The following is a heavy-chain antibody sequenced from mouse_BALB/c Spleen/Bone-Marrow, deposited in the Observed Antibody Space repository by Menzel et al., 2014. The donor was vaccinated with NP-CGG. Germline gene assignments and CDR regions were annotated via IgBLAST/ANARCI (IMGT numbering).Heavy chain of an antibody. J-gene: IGHJ2*01. CDR1: NYTFTTYY. D-gene: IGHD1-1*01. V-gene: IGHV1S56*01. CDR2: IYPGNVNT. CDR3: ARSRYGSYYGY. Sequence: VQLQQSGPELVKPGASVRISCKASNYTFTTYYIYWVKQRSGQGLEWIGWIYPGNVNTKYNEKFKAKATLTADKSSSTAYMQLSSLTSEDSAVYFCARSRYGSYYGYWGQGTPPTVSS.